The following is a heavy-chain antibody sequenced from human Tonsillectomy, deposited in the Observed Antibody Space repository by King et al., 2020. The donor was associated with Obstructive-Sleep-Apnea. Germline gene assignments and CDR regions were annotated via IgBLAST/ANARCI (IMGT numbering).Heavy chain of an antibody. CDR3: ARVGANYEFDI. J-gene: IGHJ3*02. V-gene: IGHV4-38-2*02. D-gene: IGHD3-16*01. Sequence: VQLQESGSGLVKPSETLSLTCIVSGYSISSGYYWGWIRQPPGMGLGWIGRISHSGKSYYNPSPKSRTTMALDTSYDQISLKLTSVTASDTAIYHCARVGANYEFDIWGQGTMVIVPS. CDR1: GYSISSGYY. CDR2: ISHSGKS.